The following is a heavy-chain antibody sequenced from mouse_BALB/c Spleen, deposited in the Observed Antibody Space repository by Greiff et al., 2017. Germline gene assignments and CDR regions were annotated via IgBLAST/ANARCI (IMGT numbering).Heavy chain of an antibody. Sequence: VQLQQPGAELVKPGASVKMSCKASGYTFTSYWMHWVKQRPGQGLEWIGVIDPSDSYTSYNQKFKGKATLTVDTSSSTAYMQLSSLTSEDSAVYYCTRSDCDVWGAGTTVTVSS. V-gene: IGHV1S127*01. CDR2: IDPSDSYT. CDR3: TRSDCDV. CDR1: GYTFTSYW. J-gene: IGHJ1*01.